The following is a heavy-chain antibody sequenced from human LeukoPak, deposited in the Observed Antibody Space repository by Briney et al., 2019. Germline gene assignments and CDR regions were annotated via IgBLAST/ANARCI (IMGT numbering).Heavy chain of an antibody. D-gene: IGHD2-2*01. CDR3: ARVPAARGQGFGP. V-gene: IGHV3-48*01. Sequence: PGGSLRLSCAASGFTFSSYSMNWVRQAPGKGLEWVSYISSSSSTIYYADSVKGRFTISRDNAKNSLYLQMNSLRAEDTAVYYCARVPAARGQGFGPWGQGTLVTVSS. CDR2: ISSSSSTI. CDR1: GFTFSSYS. J-gene: IGHJ5*02.